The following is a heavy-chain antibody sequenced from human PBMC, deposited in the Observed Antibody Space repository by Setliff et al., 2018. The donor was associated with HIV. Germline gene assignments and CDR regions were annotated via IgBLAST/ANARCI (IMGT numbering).Heavy chain of an antibody. CDR3: TTAAAQNWYGSGNENY. D-gene: IGHD3-10*01. CDR2: IKSKTDGETE. V-gene: IGHV3-15*01. Sequence: GGSLRLSCAASGFTFSDYSTSWVRQAPGKGLEWVGRIKSKTDGETEDYAAPVKGRFTISRDDSRSTLYLQMNSLITEDTALYYCTTAAAQNWYGSGNENYWGQGTLVTVSS. J-gene: IGHJ4*02. CDR1: GFTFSDYS.